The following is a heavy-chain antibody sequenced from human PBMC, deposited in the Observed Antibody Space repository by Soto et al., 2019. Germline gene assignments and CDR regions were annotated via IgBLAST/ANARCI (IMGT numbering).Heavy chain of an antibody. CDR3: ASSLLVGYGLEGESD. V-gene: IGHV1-18*01. Sequence: VKVSCKASGYTFTSYGISWVRQAPGQGLEWMGWISAYNGNTNYAQKLQGRVTMTTDTSTSTAYMELRSLRSDDTAVYYCASSLLVGYGLEGESDWGQGTLVTVSS. CDR1: GYTFTSYG. CDR2: ISAYNGNT. D-gene: IGHD5-18*01. J-gene: IGHJ4*02.